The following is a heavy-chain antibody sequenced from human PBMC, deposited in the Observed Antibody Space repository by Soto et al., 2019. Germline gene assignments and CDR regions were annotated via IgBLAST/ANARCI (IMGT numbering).Heavy chain of an antibody. CDR1: GGTFSSYG. J-gene: IGHJ4*02. D-gene: IGHD2-15*01. CDR3: AMWDCRYGSCPTD. CDR2: IIAIIGRT. V-gene: IGHV1-69*12. Sequence: QVQLVQSVADVKKRGSSVKVSCKASGGTFSSYGISWVRQAPGQGLEWMGGIIAIIGRTNYAQNFQGRVTIPADEPTSTAYMELRSLRSEDTAVSYCAMWDCRYGSCPTDWCQGPLVTV.